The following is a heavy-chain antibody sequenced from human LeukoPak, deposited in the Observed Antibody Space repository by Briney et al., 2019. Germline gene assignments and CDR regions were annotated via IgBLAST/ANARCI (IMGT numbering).Heavy chain of an antibody. J-gene: IGHJ3*02. D-gene: IGHD3-22*01. CDR3: ARGATYYYDSSGFRAFDI. V-gene: IGHV1-18*04. CDR2: ISAYNGNT. CDR1: GYTFTGYY. Sequence: GASVKVSCKASGYTFTGYYMHWVRQAPGQGLEWMGWISAYNGNTNYAQKLQGRVTMTTDTSTSTAYMELSSLRSEDTAVYYCARGATYYYDSSGFRAFDIWGQGTMVTVSS.